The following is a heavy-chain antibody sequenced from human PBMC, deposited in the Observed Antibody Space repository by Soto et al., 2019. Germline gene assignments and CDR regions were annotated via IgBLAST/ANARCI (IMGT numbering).Heavy chain of an antibody. CDR2: ITGNGLNS. CDR1: GFTFHSHA. J-gene: IGHJ4*02. Sequence: EVQVLQSGGGLVQPGGSLRLSCAASGFTFHSHAMSWVRLAPGKGLEWISSITGNGLNSYYANSVKGRFTISRDNSKNTVYLQMNGMGAEYRAVYYCTKAVIEVAGPDDWGQGTLVTVSS. CDR3: TKAVIEVAGPDD. V-gene: IGHV3-23*01. D-gene: IGHD6-19*01.